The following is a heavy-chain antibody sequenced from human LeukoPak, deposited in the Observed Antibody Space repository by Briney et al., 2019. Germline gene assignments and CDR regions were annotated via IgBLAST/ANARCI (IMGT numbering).Heavy chain of an antibody. D-gene: IGHD1-26*01. J-gene: IGHJ4*02. CDR2: ISFSGSAT. Sequence: TGGSLRLSCAASGFIFSNYNMNWVRQAPGKGPEWVASISFSGSATYYADSVKGRFTISRDNAKNSLCLQMNSLRAEDTSVYYCARGVNSGNFNYYFDHWGQGTLVTVSS. V-gene: IGHV3-21*01. CDR1: GFIFSNYN. CDR3: ARGVNSGNFNYYFDH.